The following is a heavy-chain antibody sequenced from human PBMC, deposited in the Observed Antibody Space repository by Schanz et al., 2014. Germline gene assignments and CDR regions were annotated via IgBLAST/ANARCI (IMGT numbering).Heavy chain of an antibody. V-gene: IGHV3-7*01. CDR2: IGDDGADR. D-gene: IGHD3-3*01. J-gene: IGHJ6*03. CDR1: GFTFSSYC. Sequence: EVQLVESGGGLVQPGGSLRLSCAASGFTFSSYCINWVRQAPGKGLEWVANIGDDGADRYYLDSVRGRFTISRDNTKNCLHLEMNNLRAEDTAVYFCARESGGQNDLATEPHKYDYMDVWGKGTTVTVSS. CDR3: ARESGGQNDLATEPHKYDYMDV.